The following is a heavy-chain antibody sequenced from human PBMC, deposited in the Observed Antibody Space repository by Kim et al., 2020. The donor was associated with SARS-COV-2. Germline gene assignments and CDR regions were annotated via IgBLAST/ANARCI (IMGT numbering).Heavy chain of an antibody. V-gene: IGHV3-30*04. Sequence: GGSLRLSCAASGFIFSNHAMHWVRQAPGKGLAWVAITSYDGSTKYYADSVKGRFTISRDNSKNTLYLQMNSLRAEDTAVYYCARASRYCSGDSCYGGAFDFWGRGAVVTVSS. CDR3: ARASRYCSGDSCYGGAFDF. CDR2: TSYDGSTK. J-gene: IGHJ3*01. D-gene: IGHD2-15*01. CDR1: GFIFSNHA.